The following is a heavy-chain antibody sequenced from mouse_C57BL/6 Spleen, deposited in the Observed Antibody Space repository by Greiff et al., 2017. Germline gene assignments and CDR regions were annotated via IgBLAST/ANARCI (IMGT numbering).Heavy chain of an antibody. D-gene: IGHD1-1*02. CDR3: ARSFLWGWYFDV. CDR1: GYTFTSYW. CDR2: IYPSDSET. Sequence: QVQLQQPGAELVRPGSSVKLSCKASGYTFTSYWMDWVKQRPGQGLEWIGNIYPSDSETHYNQKFKDKATLTVDKSSSTAYMQLSSLTSEDSAVYYCARSFLWGWYFDVWGTGTTVTVSS. V-gene: IGHV1-61*01. J-gene: IGHJ1*03.